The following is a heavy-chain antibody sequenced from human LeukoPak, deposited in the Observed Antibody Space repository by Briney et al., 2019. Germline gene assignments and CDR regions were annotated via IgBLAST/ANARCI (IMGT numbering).Heavy chain of an antibody. Sequence: ASVKVSCKASGYTFTSYGISWVRQAPGQGLEWMGWISAYNGNTNYAQKLQGRVTMTTDTSTSTAYMEMRSLTSDDTAVYYCAREETYYDSSGTDIWGQGTLVTVSS. CDR1: GYTFTSYG. CDR2: ISAYNGNT. J-gene: IGHJ4*02. CDR3: AREETYYDSSGTDI. D-gene: IGHD3-22*01. V-gene: IGHV1-18*01.